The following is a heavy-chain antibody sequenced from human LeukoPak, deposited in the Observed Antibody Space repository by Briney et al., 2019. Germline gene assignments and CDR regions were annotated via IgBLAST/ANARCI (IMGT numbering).Heavy chain of an antibody. CDR1: GVTFSSYW. V-gene: IGHV3-7*03. D-gene: IGHD2-2*01. CDR2: IMEDGSEK. J-gene: IGHJ4*02. Sequence: RGSLRLSSAASGVTFSSYWMSWVRQAPRKGLGWVSNIMEDGSEKYYVDSVKGRFTISRDNAKNSLYLQMNSLRAEDTAVYYCAREEDIVVVPAAMHYWGQGTLVTVSS. CDR3: AREEDIVVVPAAMHY.